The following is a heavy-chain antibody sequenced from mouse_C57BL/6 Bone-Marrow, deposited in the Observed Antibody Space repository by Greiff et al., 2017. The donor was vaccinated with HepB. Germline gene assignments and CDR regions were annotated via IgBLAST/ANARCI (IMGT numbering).Heavy chain of an antibody. CDR1: GFTFSSYA. D-gene: IGHD1-1*02. CDR3: TRGGGPAWFAY. Sequence: DVMLVESGEGLVKPGGSLKLSCAASGFTFSSYAMSWVRQTPEKRLEWVAYISSGGDYIYYADTVKGRFTISRDNARNTLYLQMSSLKSEETAMYYCTRGGGPAWFAYWGQGTLVTVSA. J-gene: IGHJ3*01. V-gene: IGHV5-9-1*02. CDR2: ISSGGDYI.